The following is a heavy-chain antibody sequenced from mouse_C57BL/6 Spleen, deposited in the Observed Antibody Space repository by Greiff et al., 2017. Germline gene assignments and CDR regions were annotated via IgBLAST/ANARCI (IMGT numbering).Heavy chain of an antibody. CDR2: IYPSDSET. CDR1: GYTFTSYW. D-gene: IGHD2-2*01. Sequence: QVQLQQPGAELVRPGSSVKLSCKASGYTFTSYWMDWVQQRPGPGLDWIGNIYPSDSETHYNHKFKDTATLTVDKASSTTYMQLSSLTSEDSAVYYCARREYGYDEFAYWGQGTLVTVSA. J-gene: IGHJ3*01. CDR3: ARREYGYDEFAY. V-gene: IGHV1-61*01.